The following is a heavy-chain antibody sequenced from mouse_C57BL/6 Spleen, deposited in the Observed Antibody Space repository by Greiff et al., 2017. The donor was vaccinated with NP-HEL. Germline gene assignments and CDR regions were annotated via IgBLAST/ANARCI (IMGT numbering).Heavy chain of an antibody. Sequence: QVQLQQPGAELVKPGASVKLSCKASGYTFTSYWMQWVKQRPGQGLEWIGEIDPSDSYTNYNQKFKGKATLTVDTSSSTAYMQLSSLTSEDAAVYYCARGAPYDGSSYENYFDYWGQGTTLTVSS. D-gene: IGHD1-1*01. CDR1: GYTFTSYW. V-gene: IGHV1-50*01. CDR2: IDPSDSYT. J-gene: IGHJ2*01. CDR3: ARGAPYDGSSYENYFDY.